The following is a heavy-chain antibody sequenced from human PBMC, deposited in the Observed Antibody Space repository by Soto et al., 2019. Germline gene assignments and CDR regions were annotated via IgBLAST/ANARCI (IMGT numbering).Heavy chain of an antibody. J-gene: IGHJ4*02. CDR1: GYTFTGYY. Sequence: GASVKVSCKASGYTFTGYYMHWVRQAPGQGLEWMGWINPNSGGTNYAQKFQGWVTMTRDTSISTAYMELSSLRSEDTAVYYCARERAVAGFDYWGQGTLVTVSS. CDR3: ARERAVAGFDY. D-gene: IGHD6-13*01. V-gene: IGHV1-2*04. CDR2: INPNSGGT.